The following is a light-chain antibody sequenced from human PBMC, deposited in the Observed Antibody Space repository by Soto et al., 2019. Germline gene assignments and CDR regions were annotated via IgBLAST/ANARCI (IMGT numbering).Light chain of an antibody. Sequence: EFVLTQSPVTLSLSPGERATLSCRASQTVRNNYLAWYQQKPGQAPRLLIYGASSRATGIPDRFSGSGSGTDFTLTISRLEPEDFAVYYCQQYGSSPLTFGGGTKV. CDR1: QTVRNNY. CDR3: QQYGSSPLT. V-gene: IGKV3-20*01. CDR2: GAS. J-gene: IGKJ4*01.